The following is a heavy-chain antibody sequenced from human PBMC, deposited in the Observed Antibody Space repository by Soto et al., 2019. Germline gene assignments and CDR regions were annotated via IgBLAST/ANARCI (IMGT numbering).Heavy chain of an antibody. Sequence: EVQLLESGGDLIQPGGSLRLSCVASGLTFGSRAMSWVRQSPGEGLEWVSIITDTGGDAKYADSVRGRFAISRDNSKNTLYLQMSTLRAEDSAIYFCVRGSKDSYPGSRIFDFWGRGTLVTVSS. CDR2: ITDTGGDA. J-gene: IGHJ4*02. V-gene: IGHV3-23*01. CDR1: GLTFGSRA. CDR3: VRGSKDSYPGSRIFDF. D-gene: IGHD3-10*01.